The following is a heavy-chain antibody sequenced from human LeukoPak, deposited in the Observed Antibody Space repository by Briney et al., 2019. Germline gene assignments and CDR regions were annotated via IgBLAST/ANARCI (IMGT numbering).Heavy chain of an antibody. CDR1: GYTFTSYY. CDR3: ARDSIQLGAPY. V-gene: IGHV1-46*01. Sequence: GASVKVSCKASGYTFTSYYMHWVRQAPGQGLEWMGIINPSGGSTSYAQKFQGRVTMTRDMSTSTVYMELSSLRPEDTAVYYCARDSIQLGAPYWGQGTLVTVSS. J-gene: IGHJ4*02. D-gene: IGHD2-2*01. CDR2: INPSGGST.